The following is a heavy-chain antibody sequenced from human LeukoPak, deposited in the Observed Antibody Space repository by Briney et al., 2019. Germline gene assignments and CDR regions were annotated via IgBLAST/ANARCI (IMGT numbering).Heavy chain of an antibody. CDR3: AKSGDYLWDY. J-gene: IGHJ4*02. CDR1: GGSISTNNW. Sequence: PLETLSLTCAVSGGSISTNNWWSWVRQPPGKGLEWIGEIYHTGSTNYSPSLRSRVTMSIDKSNNQFSLNLNSVTAADTAVYYCAKSGDYLWDYWGQGTLVTVSS. D-gene: IGHD3-16*01. CDR2: IYHTGST. V-gene: IGHV4-4*02.